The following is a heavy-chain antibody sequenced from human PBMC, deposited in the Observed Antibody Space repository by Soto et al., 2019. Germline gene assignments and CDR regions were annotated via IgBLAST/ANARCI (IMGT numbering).Heavy chain of an antibody. Sequence: SETQSLPCRFSGGHLSSGCYYLSWIRQHPGKGLEWIGYIYYSGSTYYNPSLKSRVTISVDTSKNQFSLKLSSVTAADTAVYYCARADLLWFGELSPLVHYWGQGSLVTVSS. J-gene: IGHJ4*02. CDR2: IYYSGST. D-gene: IGHD3-10*01. V-gene: IGHV4-31*03. CDR1: GGHLSSGCYY. CDR3: ARADLLWFGELSPLVHY.